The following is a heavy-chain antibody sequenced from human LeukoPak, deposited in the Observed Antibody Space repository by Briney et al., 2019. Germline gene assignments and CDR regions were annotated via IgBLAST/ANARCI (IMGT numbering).Heavy chain of an antibody. Sequence: ASVKASCKASGYTFTDYYMHWVRQAPGQGLEWMGWINPNSGVTNYAQKFQGRVTMTRDTSVSTAYMELGRLRSDDTAVYYCARLSNSGYIIYFDYWGQGTLVTVSS. D-gene: IGHD5-12*01. CDR1: GYTFTDYY. CDR2: INPNSGVT. V-gene: IGHV1-2*02. J-gene: IGHJ4*02. CDR3: ARLSNSGYIIYFDY.